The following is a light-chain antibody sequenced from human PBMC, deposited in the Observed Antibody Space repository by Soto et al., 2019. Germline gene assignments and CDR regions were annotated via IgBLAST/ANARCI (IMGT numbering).Light chain of an antibody. J-gene: IGKJ2*01. CDR2: DAS. CDR3: QQSYINPDT. Sequence: DIQMTQAPSSLSASVGDRVTITCRASQDINTYLNWYQQKPGKAPKHLIFDASTLHTGVPSRFSGSGSGTDFTLTISSLQTDDFATYYCQQSYINPDTFGQGTKPE. V-gene: IGKV1-39*01. CDR1: QDINTY.